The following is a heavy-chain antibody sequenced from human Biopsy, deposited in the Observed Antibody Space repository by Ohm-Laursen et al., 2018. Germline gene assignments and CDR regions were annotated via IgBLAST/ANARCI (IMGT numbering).Heavy chain of an antibody. V-gene: IGHV4-4*07. CDR1: GGLNSNYY. J-gene: IGHJ4*02. CDR3: ATGPKRLTGTSYFES. CDR2: LCTSGDT. Sequence: TLSLTCSVSGGLNSNYYWSWVRQSAGKGLEWIGRLCTSGDTNYNPSLKSRVSVSEDTSRRQFSLRLTSVTAADTAVYYCATGPKRLTGTSYFESWGRGILVTVSS. D-gene: IGHD1-7*01.